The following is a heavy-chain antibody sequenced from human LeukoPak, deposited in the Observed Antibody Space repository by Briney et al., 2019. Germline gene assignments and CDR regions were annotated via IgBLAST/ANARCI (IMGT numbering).Heavy chain of an antibody. J-gene: IGHJ4*02. CDR1: GYTFTSYG. CDR3: ATLDYFDY. Sequence: GASVKVSCKASGYTFTSYGISWVRQAPGQGLEWMGGFDPEDGETIYAQKFQGRVTMTEDTSTDTAYMELSSLRSEDTAVYYCATLDYFDYWGQGTLVTVSS. V-gene: IGHV1-24*01. CDR2: FDPEDGET.